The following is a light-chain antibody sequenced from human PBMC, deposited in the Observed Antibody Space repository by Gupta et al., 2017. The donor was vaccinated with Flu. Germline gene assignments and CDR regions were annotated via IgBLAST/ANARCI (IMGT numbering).Light chain of an antibody. J-gene: IGLJ3*02. CDR3: AAWDDSLNGWV. CDR1: SSHIGKNE. CDR2: FDE. V-gene: IGLV1-36*01. Sequence: QSVLTPPPSVSDAPGPKVTISCPGSSSHIGKNEAIWYRQLPGEAPKLLIYFDELLHSGVSDRFSGSKSGTSASLAIGGLQAEDEADYYCAAWDDSLNGWVFGGGTKLTVL.